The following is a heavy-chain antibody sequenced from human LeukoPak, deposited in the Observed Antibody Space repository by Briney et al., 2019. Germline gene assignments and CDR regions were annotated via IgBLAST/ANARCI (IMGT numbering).Heavy chain of an antibody. D-gene: IGHD5-12*01. CDR1: GGSISSYY. CDR3: ARGPSGLRSPFNT. J-gene: IGHJ3*02. CDR2: IYYSGST. Sequence: PSETLSLTCTVSGGSISSYYWSWIRQPPGKGLEWIGYIYYSGSTNYNPSLKSRVTISVDTSKNQFSLKLTSVTAADTAVYYCARGPSGLRSPFNTWGQGTTVTVSS. V-gene: IGHV4-59*12.